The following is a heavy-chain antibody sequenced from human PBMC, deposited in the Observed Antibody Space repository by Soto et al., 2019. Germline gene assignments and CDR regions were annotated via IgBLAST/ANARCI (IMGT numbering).Heavy chain of an antibody. V-gene: IGHV1-58*01. CDR1: GFTFTSSA. CDR2: IVVGSGNT. CDR3: AADLYCSSTSCTSDYYYYYGMDV. D-gene: IGHD2-2*01. J-gene: IGHJ6*02. Sequence: EASVKVSCKASGFTFTSSAVQWVRQARGQRLEWIGWIVVGSGNTNYAQKFQERVTITRDMSTSTAYMELSSLRSEDTAVYYCAADLYCSSTSCTSDYYYYYGMDVWGQGTTVTVSS.